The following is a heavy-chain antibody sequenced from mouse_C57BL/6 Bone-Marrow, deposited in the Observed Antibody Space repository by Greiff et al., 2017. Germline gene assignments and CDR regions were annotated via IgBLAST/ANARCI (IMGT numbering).Heavy chain of an antibody. CDR3: VTAQATDYAMDY. Sequence: VQLQQSGPELVKPGASVKISCKASGYSFTDYNMHWVKQSNGKSLEWIAVINPNYGTTSDNQKFQGKATLTADQSSSTAYMQLNSLTSEDSAVYYCVTAQATDYAMDYWGQGTSVTVSS. J-gene: IGHJ4*01. D-gene: IGHD3-2*02. V-gene: IGHV1-39*01. CDR2: INPNYGTT. CDR1: GYSFTDYN.